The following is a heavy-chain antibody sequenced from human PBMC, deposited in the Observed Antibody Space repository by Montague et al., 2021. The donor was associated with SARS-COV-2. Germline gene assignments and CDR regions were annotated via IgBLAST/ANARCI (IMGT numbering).Heavy chain of an antibody. CDR1: RFTFSSYG. D-gene: IGHD2-2*01. Sequence: SLRLSCAASRFTFSSYGMHWVRQAPGKGLEWVAVISYDGSNKNCADSVKGRFTISRDKSKNTLYLQMNSLRAEDTAVYYCARDQGYCSSTTCFRGWTYYYYGMDVWGQGTTVTVSS. J-gene: IGHJ6*02. CDR2: ISYDGSNK. CDR3: ARDQGYCSSTTCFRGWTYYYYGMDV. V-gene: IGHV3-30*03.